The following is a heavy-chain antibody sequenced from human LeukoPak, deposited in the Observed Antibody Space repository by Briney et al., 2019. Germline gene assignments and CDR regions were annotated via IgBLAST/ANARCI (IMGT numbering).Heavy chain of an antibody. CDR1: GGTFSSYA. D-gene: IGHD2-2*01. CDR2: IIPIFGTA. CDR3: AGGSTSWPTHPNWFDP. Sequence: GASVKVSCKASGGTFSSYAISWVRQAPGQGLEWMGGIIPIFGTANYAQKFQGRVTITTDESTSTAYMELSSLRSEDTAVYYCAGGSTSWPTHPNWFDPWGQGTLVTVSS. V-gene: IGHV1-69*05. J-gene: IGHJ5*02.